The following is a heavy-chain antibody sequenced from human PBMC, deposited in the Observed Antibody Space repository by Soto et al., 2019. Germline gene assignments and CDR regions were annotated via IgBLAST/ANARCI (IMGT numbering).Heavy chain of an antibody. V-gene: IGHV4-4*02. Sequence: SETLSLTCAVSGGSISSSNWWSWVRQPPGKGLGWIGEIYHSGSTNYNPSLKSRVTISVDKSKNQFSLKLSSVTAADTAVYYCASDRIARSITIFGVVTTVRDYSGMDVWGQGTTVTVYS. D-gene: IGHD3-3*01. J-gene: IGHJ6*02. CDR1: GGSISSSNW. CDR3: ASDRIARSITIFGVVTTVRDYSGMDV. CDR2: IYHSGST.